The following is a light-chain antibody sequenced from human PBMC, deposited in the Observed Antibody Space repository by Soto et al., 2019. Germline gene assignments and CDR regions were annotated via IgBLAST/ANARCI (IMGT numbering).Light chain of an antibody. Sequence: EIVLTQSPGTLSLSPGERATLSCRASQSVSSNYLAWYQQKPGQAPRLLIYGASSRATGIPDRFSGSGSGTDFTLTISRREPEVYAVYYCQQYGSPRAFGQGTQVEVK. CDR1: QSVSSNY. J-gene: IGKJ1*01. CDR3: QQYGSPRA. V-gene: IGKV3-20*01. CDR2: GAS.